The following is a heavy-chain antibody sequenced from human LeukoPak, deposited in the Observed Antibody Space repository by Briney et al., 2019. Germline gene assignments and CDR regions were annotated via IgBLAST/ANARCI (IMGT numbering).Heavy chain of an antibody. D-gene: IGHD3-22*01. CDR1: GYTFTSYA. CDR3: ATSTYDSSGYYFDY. V-gene: IGHV1-3*01. Sequence: ASVKVSGKASGYTFTSYAMHWVRQAPGQRLEWMGWINAGNGNTKYSQKFQGRVTITRDTSASTAYMGLSSLRSEDTAVYYCATSTYDSSGYYFDYWGQGTLVPVSS. CDR2: INAGNGNT. J-gene: IGHJ4*02.